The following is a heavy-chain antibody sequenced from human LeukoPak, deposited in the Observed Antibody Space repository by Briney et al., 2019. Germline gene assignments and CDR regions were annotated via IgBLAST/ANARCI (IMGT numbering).Heavy chain of an antibody. CDR2: IKQDGSEK. V-gene: IGHV3-7*01. Sequence: PGGSLRLSCTASGFTFSSHVMSWVRQAPGKGLEWVANIKQDGSEKYYVDSVKGRFTISRGNAKNSLYLQMNSLRAEDTAVYYCASDRDYYDSSGYLFDYWGQGTLVTVSS. J-gene: IGHJ4*02. CDR1: GFTFSSHV. CDR3: ASDRDYYDSSGYLFDY. D-gene: IGHD3-22*01.